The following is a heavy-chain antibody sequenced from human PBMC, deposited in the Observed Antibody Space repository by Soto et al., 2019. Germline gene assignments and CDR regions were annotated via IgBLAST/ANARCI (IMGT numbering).Heavy chain of an antibody. CDR3: VRYCSTTLCNGVATRTFDY. V-gene: IGHV3-48*03. J-gene: IGHJ4*02. CDR1: GFTFSTYE. D-gene: IGHD2-2*01. CDR2: ISSSGSTV. Sequence: EVQLVESGGALVQPGGSLRLSCAASGFTFSTYEMHWVRQAPGKGLEWVSYISSSGSTVYYADSVKGRYTISRDNTRNSLYLQMNSLRDEDTALYYCVRYCSTTLCNGVATRTFDYWGQGTLVTVSS.